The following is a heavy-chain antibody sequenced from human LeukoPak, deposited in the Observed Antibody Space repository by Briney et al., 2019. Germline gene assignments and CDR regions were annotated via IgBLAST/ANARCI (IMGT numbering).Heavy chain of an antibody. D-gene: IGHD4-17*01. CDR3: ARDGIEYGDYAYYFDY. CDR1: GFAFSSYW. J-gene: IGHJ4*02. Sequence: PGGSLRLSCAASGFAFSSYWMAWVRQAPGKGLEWVSSISSSSPYIYYTDSVRGRFTISRDNAKNSLYLQMNSLRAEDTAVYYCARDGIEYGDYAYYFDYWGQGTLVTVSS. V-gene: IGHV3-21*01. CDR2: ISSSSPYI.